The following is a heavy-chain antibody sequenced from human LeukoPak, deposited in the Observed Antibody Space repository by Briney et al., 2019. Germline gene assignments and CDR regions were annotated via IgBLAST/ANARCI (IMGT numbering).Heavy chain of an antibody. V-gene: IGHV4-4*07. CDR1: VGSISSYY. Sequence: PSETLSLTCTVSVGSISSYYWSWIRQPAGKGLEWIGHIYTSGSTNYNPSLKSRVTMSIDTSKNHFSLKLSSVTAADTAVYYCARDMSYAFFDYWGQGTLVTVSS. CDR3: ARDMSYAFFDY. CDR2: IYTSGST. D-gene: IGHD1-26*01. J-gene: IGHJ4*02.